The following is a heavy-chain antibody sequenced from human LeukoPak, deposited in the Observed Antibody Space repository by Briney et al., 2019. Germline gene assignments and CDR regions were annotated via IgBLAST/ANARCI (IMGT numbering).Heavy chain of an antibody. J-gene: IGHJ3*02. CDR1: GYTFTSYA. CDR3: AREGGYDRSDAFDI. D-gene: IGHD5-12*01. Sequence: ASVKVSCKASGYTFTSYAMNWVRQAPGQGLEWMGWINTNAGNPTYAQGFTGRFVFSLDTSVSTAYLQISSLKAEDTAVYYCAREGGYDRSDAFDIWGQGTMVTVSS. CDR2: INTNAGNP. V-gene: IGHV7-4-1*02.